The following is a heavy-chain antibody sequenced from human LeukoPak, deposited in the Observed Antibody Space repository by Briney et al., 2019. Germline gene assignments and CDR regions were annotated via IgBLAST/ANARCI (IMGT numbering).Heavy chain of an antibody. CDR3: AREMGITMIVVVTPDAFDI. CDR2: IKQDGSEK. CDR1: GVTFSSYW. J-gene: IGHJ3*02. D-gene: IGHD3-22*01. V-gene: IGHV3-7*01. Sequence: GGSLRLSCAASGVTFSSYWMSWVRQAPGKGLEWVANIKQDGSEKYYGDSVKGRFTISRDNAKNSLYLQMNSLRAEDTAVYYCAREMGITMIVVVTPDAFDIWGQGTMVTVSS.